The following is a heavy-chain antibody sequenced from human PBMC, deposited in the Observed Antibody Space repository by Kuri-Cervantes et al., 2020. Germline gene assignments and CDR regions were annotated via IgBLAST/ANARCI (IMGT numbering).Heavy chain of an antibody. J-gene: IGHJ4*01. V-gene: IGHV3-21*01. D-gene: IGHD1-26*01. CDR2: ISXSSSXI. Sequence: GGSLRLXCAXSGXTFSSYSMNWVRQAPGKGXEWVXSISXSSSXIYYADSVXXRFTISRDNAKXXLYLQMNSLIPEDTAXYFCXXSSGXGATXXFFFDYWGHGTLVTVSS. CDR3: XXSSGXGATXXFFFDY. CDR1: GXTFSSYS.